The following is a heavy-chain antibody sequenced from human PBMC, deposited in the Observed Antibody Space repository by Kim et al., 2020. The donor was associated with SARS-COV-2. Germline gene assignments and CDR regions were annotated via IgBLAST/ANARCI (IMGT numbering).Heavy chain of an antibody. CDR2: ISSTSSFT. V-gene: IGHV3-11*03. CDR3: ARPGGTFGVIGS. Sequence: GGSLRLSCAASGFTFSDYYMYWIRQAPGKGLQWVSYISSTSSFTNYADSVKGRFTISRDNAKNSLYLEMNTLRAEDTAVYYCARPGGTFGVIGSWGQGTLVTVFS. D-gene: IGHD3-3*02. CDR1: GFTFSDYY. J-gene: IGHJ4*02.